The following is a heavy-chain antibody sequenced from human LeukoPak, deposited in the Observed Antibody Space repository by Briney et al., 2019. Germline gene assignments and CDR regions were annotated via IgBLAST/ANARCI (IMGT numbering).Heavy chain of an antibody. J-gene: IGHJ3*02. V-gene: IGHV4-34*01. CDR3: VRDEYTSSHYTDAFDI. CDR2: INHSGST. Sequence: SETLSLTCAVYGGSFSGYYWSWIRQPPGKGLAWIGEINHSGSTNYNPSLKSRVTISVDTSKNQFSLKLSSVTAADTALYYCVRDEYTSSHYTDAFDIWGLGTMVTVSS. D-gene: IGHD6-6*01. CDR1: GGSFSGYY.